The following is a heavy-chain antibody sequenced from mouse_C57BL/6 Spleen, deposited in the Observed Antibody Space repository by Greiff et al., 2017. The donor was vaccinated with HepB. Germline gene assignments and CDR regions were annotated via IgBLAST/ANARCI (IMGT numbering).Heavy chain of an antibody. D-gene: IGHD1-1*01. J-gene: IGHJ2*01. V-gene: IGHV3-6*01. CDR3: ARGEAYYYVDY. CDR2: ISYDGSN. CDR1: GYSITSGYY. Sequence: EVKVEESGPGLVKPSQSLSLTCSVTGYSITSGYYWNWIRQFPGNKLEWMGYISYDGSNNYNPSLKNRISITRDTSKNQFFLKLNSVTTEDTATYYCARGEAYYYVDYWGQGTTLTVSS.